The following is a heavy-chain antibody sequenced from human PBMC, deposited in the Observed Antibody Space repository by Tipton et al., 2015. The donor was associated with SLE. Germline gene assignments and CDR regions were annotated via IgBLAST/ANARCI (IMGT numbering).Heavy chain of an antibody. CDR2: IYYSGST. J-gene: IGHJ6*03. V-gene: IGHV4-59*11. CDR1: GGSISSHY. D-gene: IGHD1-26*01. CDR3: ASGNYYYMDV. Sequence: TLSLTCTVSGGSISSHYWSWIRQPPGKGLEWIGYIYYSGSTNYNPSPKSRVTISVDTSKNQFSLKLSSVTAADTAVYYCASGNYYYMDVWGKGTTVTVSS.